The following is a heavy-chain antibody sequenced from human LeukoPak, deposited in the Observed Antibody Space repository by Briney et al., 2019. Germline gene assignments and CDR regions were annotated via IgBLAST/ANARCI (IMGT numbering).Heavy chain of an antibody. D-gene: IGHD3-22*01. CDR1: GFTFSNYG. V-gene: IGHV3-30*18. Sequence: GRSLRLSCAASGFTFSNYGMHWVRQAPGKGLEWVTVISYDGSNEYYADSVKGRFTISSDNSKNTLSLQMISLGADDTAVYYCAKEGFHYDSSGYSYYFDSWGQGTLVTVS. J-gene: IGHJ4*02. CDR2: ISYDGSNE. CDR3: AKEGFHYDSSGYSYYFDS.